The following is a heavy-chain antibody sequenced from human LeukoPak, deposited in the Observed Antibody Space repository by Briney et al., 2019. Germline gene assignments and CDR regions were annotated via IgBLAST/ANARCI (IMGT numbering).Heavy chain of an antibody. Sequence: SETLSLTCTVSGGSISSSSYYWGWIRQPPGKGLEWIGSIYYSGSTYYNPSLKSRVTISVDTSKNQFSLKLSSVTAADTAVYYCASLLYSSNWYPSIDYWGQGTLVTVSS. CDR3: ASLLYSSNWYPSIDY. CDR1: GGSISSSSYY. V-gene: IGHV4-39*01. D-gene: IGHD6-13*01. J-gene: IGHJ4*02. CDR2: IYYSGST.